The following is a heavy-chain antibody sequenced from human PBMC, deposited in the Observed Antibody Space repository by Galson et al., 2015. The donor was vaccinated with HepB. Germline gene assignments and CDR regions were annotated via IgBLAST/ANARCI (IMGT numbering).Heavy chain of an antibody. V-gene: IGHV3-7*03. CDR2: IKQDGSEK. Sequence: SLRLSCAASGFTFSSYWMSWVRQAPGKGLEWVANIKQDGSEKYYVDSVKGRFTISRDNAKNSLYLQMNSLRAEDTAVYYCARDVAVAGGWFDPWGQGTLVTVSS. J-gene: IGHJ5*02. D-gene: IGHD6-19*01. CDR1: GFTFSSYW. CDR3: ARDVAVAGGWFDP.